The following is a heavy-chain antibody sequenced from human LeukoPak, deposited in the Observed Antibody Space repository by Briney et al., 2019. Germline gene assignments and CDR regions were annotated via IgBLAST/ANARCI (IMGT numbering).Heavy chain of an antibody. CDR2: ISGSGGTT. CDR3: AKSRTPYCGGDCYYFDH. J-gene: IGHJ4*02. D-gene: IGHD2-21*02. V-gene: IGHV3-23*01. CDR1: GFTFSSYA. Sequence: GGSLRLSCAASGFTFSSYAMSWVRQAPGKGLESVSAISGSGGTTYYADPVKGRFTISRDNSKNTLYVQMNSLRAEDTAVYYCAKSRTPYCGGDCYYFDHWGQGTLVTVSS.